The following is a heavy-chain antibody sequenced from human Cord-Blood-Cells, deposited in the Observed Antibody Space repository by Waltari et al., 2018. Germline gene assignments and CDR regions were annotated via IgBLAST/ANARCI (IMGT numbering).Heavy chain of an antibody. J-gene: IGHJ4*02. CDR3: ARVVDYYDSSGYYYFDY. V-gene: IGHV4-34*01. CDR2: INRSGST. CDR1: GGSFSGYY. D-gene: IGHD3-22*01. Sequence: QVQLQQWGAGLLKPSETLSLTCAVYGGSFSGYYWSWIRQPPGKGLEWIGEINRSGSTNYNPSLKSRVTISVDTSKNQFSLKLSSVTAADTAVYYCARVVDYYDSSGYYYFDYWGQGTLVTVSS.